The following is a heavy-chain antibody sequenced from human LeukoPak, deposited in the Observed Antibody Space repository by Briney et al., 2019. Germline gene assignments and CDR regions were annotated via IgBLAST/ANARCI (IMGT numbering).Heavy chain of an antibody. CDR1: GYTFTGYY. Sequence: GASVKVSCKASGYTFTGYYMHWVRQAPGQGLEWMGWINPNSGGTNYAQKFQGRVTMTRDTSISTAYMELSRLRSDDTAVYYCASVHTGIAIFGVVSSQENAFYIWGTGIMVSVSS. CDR3: ASVHTGIAIFGVVSSQENAFYI. V-gene: IGHV1-2*02. D-gene: IGHD3-3*01. J-gene: IGHJ3*02. CDR2: INPNSGGT.